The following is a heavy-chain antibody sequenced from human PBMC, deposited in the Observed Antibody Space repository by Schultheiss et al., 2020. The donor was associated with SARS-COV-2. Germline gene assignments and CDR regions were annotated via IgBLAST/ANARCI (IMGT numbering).Heavy chain of an antibody. J-gene: IGHJ4*02. D-gene: IGHD3-22*01. CDR3: ARPTNTYYYDSSGYYDY. CDR1: GFTFSSYA. Sequence: GESLKISCAASGFTFSSYAMHWVRQAPGKGLEWVAVISYDGSNKYYADSVKGRFTISRDNSKNTLYLQMNSLRAEDTAVYYCARPTNTYYYDSSGYYDYWGQGTLVTVSS. V-gene: IGHV3-30-3*01. CDR2: ISYDGSNK.